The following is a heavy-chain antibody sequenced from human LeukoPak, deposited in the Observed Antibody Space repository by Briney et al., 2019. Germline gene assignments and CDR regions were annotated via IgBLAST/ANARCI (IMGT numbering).Heavy chain of an antibody. CDR3: VRDWGYDSSGYWQKYFDT. Sequence: PGGSLRLSCAASGFTFSSYSMNWVRQDPGKGLEWVSSISNSSTYIHYADSVKGRFTISRDNAKKSLYLQMNSLRAEDTAVYYCVRDWGYDSSGYWQKYFDTWGQGTLVTVSS. D-gene: IGHD6-19*01. CDR1: GFTFSSYS. CDR2: ISNSSTYI. V-gene: IGHV3-21*01. J-gene: IGHJ4*02.